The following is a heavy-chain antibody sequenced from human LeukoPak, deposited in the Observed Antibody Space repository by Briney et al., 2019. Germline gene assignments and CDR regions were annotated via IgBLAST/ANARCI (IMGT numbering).Heavy chain of an antibody. CDR2: IKQDGSEK. CDR3: ARVGIQLWLPEEFDY. V-gene: IGHV3-7*01. Sequence: GGSLRLSCAASGFTFSSYWMSWVRQAPGKGLEWVANIKQDGSEKYYVDSVKGRLTISRDNAKNSLYLQMNSLRAEDTAVYYCARVGIQLWLPEEFDYWGQGTLVTVSS. D-gene: IGHD5-18*01. J-gene: IGHJ4*02. CDR1: GFTFSSYW.